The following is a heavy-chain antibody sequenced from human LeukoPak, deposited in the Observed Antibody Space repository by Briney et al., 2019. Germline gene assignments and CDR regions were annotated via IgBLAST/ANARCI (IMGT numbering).Heavy chain of an antibody. D-gene: IGHD3-22*01. Sequence: GGFLRLSCAASGFTFSSYAMHWVRQAPGKGLEWVAVISYDGSNKYYADSVKGRFTISRDNSKNTLYLQMNSLRAEDTAVYYCARDGGPDYDSSGYYYYFDYWGQGTLVTVSS. V-gene: IGHV3-30-3*01. CDR1: GFTFSSYA. CDR3: ARDGGPDYDSSGYYYYFDY. CDR2: ISYDGSNK. J-gene: IGHJ4*02.